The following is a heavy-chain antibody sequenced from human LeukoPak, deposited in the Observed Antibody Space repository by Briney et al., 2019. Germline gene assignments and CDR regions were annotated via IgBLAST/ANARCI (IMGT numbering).Heavy chain of an antibody. Sequence: PGGSLRLSCAASGFTFDDYGMSRVRQAPGKGLEWVSGINWNGGSTGYADSVKGRFTISRDNAKNSLYLQMNSLRAEDTAVYYCAREHSGYDFPGRDYYYMDVWGKGTTVTVSS. CDR1: GFTFDDYG. CDR2: INWNGGST. J-gene: IGHJ6*03. CDR3: AREHSGYDFPGRDYYYMDV. V-gene: IGHV3-20*04. D-gene: IGHD5-12*01.